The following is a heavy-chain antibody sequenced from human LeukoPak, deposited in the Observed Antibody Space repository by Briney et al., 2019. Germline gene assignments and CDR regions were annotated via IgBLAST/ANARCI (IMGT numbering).Heavy chain of an antibody. CDR1: GGSISSGGYY. Sequence: SETLSLTCTVSGGSISSGGYYWSWIRQHPGKGLEWIGYIYYSGSTYYNPSLKSRVTISVDTSKNQYSLKMSSVTAADTAVYYCARDSGGPHSGFEIWGQGTMVTASS. J-gene: IGHJ3*02. CDR2: IYYSGST. CDR3: ARDSGGPHSGFEI. D-gene: IGHD1-26*01. V-gene: IGHV4-31*03.